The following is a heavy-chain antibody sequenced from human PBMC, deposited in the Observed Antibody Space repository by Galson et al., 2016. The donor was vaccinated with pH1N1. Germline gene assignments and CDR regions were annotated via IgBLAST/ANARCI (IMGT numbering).Heavy chain of an antibody. D-gene: IGHD3-16*01. J-gene: IGHJ4*02. CDR3: ARNFGLSGSGRHFDF. V-gene: IGHV3-74*01. CDR1: GFIFSDYW. Sequence: SLRLSCAASGFIFSDYWMHWVRQAPGKGLVWVSRINSDGSSTSCADSVKGRFTISRDNTKNTLYLQMHSLRAEDTAVYYCARNFGLSGSGRHFDFWGQGTLVTVSS. CDR2: INSDGSST.